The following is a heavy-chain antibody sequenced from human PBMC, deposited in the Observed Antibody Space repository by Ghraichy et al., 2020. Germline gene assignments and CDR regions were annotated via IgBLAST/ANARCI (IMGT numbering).Heavy chain of an antibody. V-gene: IGHV4-59*08. CDR1: GGSISSYY. Sequence: SETLLTCSVSGGSISSYYWSWIRQPPGRGLEWIGYIYYSGSTNYNPSLKNRVTISVDTSKNQFSLKLSSVTAADTAVYYCARLGQDSGYATWGQGTLVTVSS. J-gene: IGHJ4*02. CDR2: IYYSGST. D-gene: IGHD5-12*01. CDR3: ARLGQDSGYAT.